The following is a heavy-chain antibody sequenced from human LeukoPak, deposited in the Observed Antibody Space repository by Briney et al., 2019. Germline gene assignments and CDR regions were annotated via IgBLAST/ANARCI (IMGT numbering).Heavy chain of an antibody. J-gene: IGHJ6*02. CDR1: GFTFSDYY. Sequence: GGSLRLSCAASGFTFSDYYMSWIRQAPGKGLEWVSYISSSSSYTNYADSVKGRFTISRDNAKNSLYLQMNSLRAEDTAVYYCARVSYDILTGYSDYGMDGWGQGTTVTVSS. V-gene: IGHV3-11*05. CDR2: ISSSSSYT. CDR3: ARVSYDILTGYSDYGMDG. D-gene: IGHD3-9*01.